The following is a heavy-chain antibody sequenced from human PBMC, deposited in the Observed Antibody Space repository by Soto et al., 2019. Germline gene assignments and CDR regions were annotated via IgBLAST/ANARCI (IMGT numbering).Heavy chain of an antibody. J-gene: IGHJ3*02. CDR1: GFIFSSYA. CDR2: ISGSGTTA. D-gene: IGHD6-19*01. CDR3: AKTTDGWFSAFEI. Sequence: EVQLLESGGGLVQPGGSLRLSCAASGFIFSSYAMSWVRQAPGKGLEWVSAISGSGTTAYYADSVKGRFTFSRDNSKNTMYLQMNSVRAEDTAVYYCAKTTDGWFSAFEIWGQGTMVIVSS. V-gene: IGHV3-23*01.